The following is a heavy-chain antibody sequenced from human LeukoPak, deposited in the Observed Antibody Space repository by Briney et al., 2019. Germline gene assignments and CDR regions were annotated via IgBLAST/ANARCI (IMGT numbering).Heavy chain of an antibody. V-gene: IGHV1-69*06. CDR2: IIPIFGTA. CDR1: GGTFSSYA. CDR3: ARPNGTYSSSWYSRWETAAPFDI. J-gene: IGHJ3*02. Sequence: GASVKVSCKASGGTFSSYAISWVRQAPGQGLEWMGGIIPIFGTANYAQKFQGRVTITADKSTSTAYMELSSLRSEDTAVYYCARPNGTYSSSWYSRWETAAPFDIWGQGTMVTVSS. D-gene: IGHD6-13*01.